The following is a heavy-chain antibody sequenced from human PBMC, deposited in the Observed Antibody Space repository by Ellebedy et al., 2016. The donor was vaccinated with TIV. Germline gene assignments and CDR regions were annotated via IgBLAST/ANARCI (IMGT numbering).Heavy chain of an antibody. CDR1: GFTFSSYA. D-gene: IGHD5-18*01. CDR3: AKGTWIQLWLGY. J-gene: IGHJ4*02. CDR2: ISGNGGST. V-gene: IGHV3-23*01. Sequence: GESLKISCAASGFTFSSYAMHWVRQAPGKGLEWVSAISGNGGSTHYEDSVKGRFTVSRDNSKNTLYLQMNSLRAEDTAVYYCAKGTWIQLWLGYWGQGTLVTVSS.